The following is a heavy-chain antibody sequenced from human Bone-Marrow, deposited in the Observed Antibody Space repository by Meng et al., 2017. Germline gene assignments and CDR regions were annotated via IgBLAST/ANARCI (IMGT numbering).Heavy chain of an antibody. CDR1: GYTFPDYW. Sequence: QVQGVQVGEEVRQPGASVKVSCKASGYTFPDYWLHWVRRAPGQGLEWMGRINPKSGDTHYAQRFQGRVTMTGDTSISTAYMELSGLRSDDTAMYYCARDEDISAAGKLFGDYWGQGTLVTVSS. J-gene: IGHJ4*02. CDR2: INPKSGDT. CDR3: ARDEDISAAGKLFGDY. V-gene: IGHV1-2*06. D-gene: IGHD6-13*01.